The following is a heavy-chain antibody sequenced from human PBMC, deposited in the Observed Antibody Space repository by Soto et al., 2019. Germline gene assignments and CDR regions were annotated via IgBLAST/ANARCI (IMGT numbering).Heavy chain of an antibody. J-gene: IGHJ4*02. Sequence: SETLSLTCAVSGASIISSNWWIWVRQTPGKGLEWIGEIYHAETTNFNPSLKSRVTLSVDKTRNQFSLKLTSMTAADTAVYYCARVTIAAAGTDFDYWGQGTLVTAPQ. D-gene: IGHD6-13*01. V-gene: IGHV4-4*02. CDR2: IYHAETT. CDR1: GASIISSNW. CDR3: ARVTIAAAGTDFDY.